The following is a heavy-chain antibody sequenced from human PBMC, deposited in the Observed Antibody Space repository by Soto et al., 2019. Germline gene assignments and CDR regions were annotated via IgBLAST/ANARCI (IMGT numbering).Heavy chain of an antibody. CDR3: AKDLYYYDSSGCCDY. CDR2: ISYDGSNK. D-gene: IGHD3-22*01. J-gene: IGHJ4*02. CDR1: GFTFSSYG. Sequence: PGGSLRLSCAASGFTFSSYGMHWVRQAPGKGLEWVAVISYDGSNKYYADSVKGRFTISRDNSKNTLYLQMNSLRAEDTAVYYCAKDLYYYDSSGCCDYWGQGTLVTVSS. V-gene: IGHV3-30*18.